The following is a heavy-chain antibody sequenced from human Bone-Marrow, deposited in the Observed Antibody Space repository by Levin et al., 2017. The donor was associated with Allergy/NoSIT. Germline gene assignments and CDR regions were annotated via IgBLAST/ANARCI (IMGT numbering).Heavy chain of an antibody. CDR3: AKESELLLWFGDFPYYFDY. J-gene: IGHJ4*02. D-gene: IGHD3-10*01. Sequence: GGSLRLSCAASGFTVSNTYMSWVRQAPGKGLEWVSVISTGDSTYYADSVKGRFTISRDNSRNTVDLQMNSLRAEDTALYYCAKESELLLWFGDFPYYFDYWGQGTLATVSS. CDR1: GFTVSNTY. V-gene: IGHV3-53*01. CDR2: ISTGDST.